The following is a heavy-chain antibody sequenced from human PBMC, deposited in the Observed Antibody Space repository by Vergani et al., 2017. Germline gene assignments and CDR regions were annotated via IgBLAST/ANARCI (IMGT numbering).Heavy chain of an antibody. CDR2: IDPSDSYT. V-gene: IGHV5-10-1*01. CDR3: ARTENYGSGSYYNALLYMDV. J-gene: IGHJ6*03. Sequence: EVQLVQSGAEVKKPGESLRISCKGSGYSFTSYWISWVRQMPGKGLEWMGRIDPSDSYTNYSPSFQGHVTISADKSISTAYLQWSSLKASDTAMYYCARTENYGSGSYYNALLYMDVWGKGTTVTVSS. D-gene: IGHD3-10*01. CDR1: GYSFTSYW.